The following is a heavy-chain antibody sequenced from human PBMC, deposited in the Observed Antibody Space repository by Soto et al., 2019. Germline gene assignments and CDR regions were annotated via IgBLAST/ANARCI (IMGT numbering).Heavy chain of an antibody. V-gene: IGHV4-28*01. J-gene: IGHJ4*02. Sequence: QVQLQESGPGLVKPSETLSLTCAVSGYSISSSNWWGWIRQPPGKGLEWIGYIYYSGSTYYNPSLKSRVTMSVDTSKNQFSLKLSSVTAVDTAVYYCTRTNCGGDCYSDYWGQGTLVTVSS. D-gene: IGHD2-21*02. CDR3: TRTNCGGDCYSDY. CDR1: GYSISSSNW. CDR2: IYYSGST.